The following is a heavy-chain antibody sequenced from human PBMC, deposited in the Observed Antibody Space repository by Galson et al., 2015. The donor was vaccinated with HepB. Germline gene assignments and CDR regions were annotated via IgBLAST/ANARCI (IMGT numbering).Heavy chain of an antibody. CDR1: GGSISSYY. J-gene: IGHJ5*02. CDR2: IYYSGST. Sequence: SETLSLTCTVSGGSISSYYWSWIRRPPGKGLEWIGYIYYSGSTNYNPSLKSRVTISVDTSKNQFSLKLSSVTAADTAVYYCARQLWALHWFDPWGQGTLVTVSS. V-gene: IGHV4-59*08. CDR3: ARQLWALHWFDP. D-gene: IGHD5-18*01.